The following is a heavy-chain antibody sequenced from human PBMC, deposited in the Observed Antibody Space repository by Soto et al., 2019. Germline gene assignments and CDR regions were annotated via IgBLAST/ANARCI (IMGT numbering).Heavy chain of an antibody. D-gene: IGHD1-7*01. Sequence: LSLTCAVSGGSFTSNNWWTWVRQPPGQGLEWIGETYRTGSTNYNPSLKSRVTISLDKSENQFSLKVTSLTAADTAVYYCASRDPGTSVDYWGQGTLVTVSS. CDR1: GGSFTSNNW. V-gene: IGHV4-4*02. CDR2: TYRTGST. J-gene: IGHJ4*02. CDR3: ASRDPGTSVDY.